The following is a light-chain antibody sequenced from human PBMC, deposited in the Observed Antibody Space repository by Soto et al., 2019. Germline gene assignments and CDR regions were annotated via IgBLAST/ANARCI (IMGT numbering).Light chain of an antibody. V-gene: IGLV2-8*01. CDR2: EVN. J-gene: IGLJ2*01. CDR1: SSDVGGDDY. Sequence: QSALTQPPSASGSPGQSVTISCTGTSSDVGGDDYVSWYQQHPGKAPKLLIYEVNKRPSGVPDRISGSKSGNTASLTVSGLQDEDEADYYCSSYAGNNNVVFGGGTKLTVL. CDR3: SSYAGNNNVV.